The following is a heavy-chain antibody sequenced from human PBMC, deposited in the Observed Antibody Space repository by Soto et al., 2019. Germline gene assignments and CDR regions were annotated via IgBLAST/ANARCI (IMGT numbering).Heavy chain of an antibody. CDR2: MNPNSGNT. CDR1: GYTFTSYD. CDR3: ARDHLPNQLLRY. V-gene: IGHV1-8*01. J-gene: IGHJ4*02. Sequence: QVQLVQSGAEVKKPGASVKVSCKTSGYTFTSYDINWVRQAPGQGLEWMGWMNPNSGNTGYAQKFQGRVTMTRNTAINTAYMELSSLRPEDTAVYYCARDHLPNQLLRYRGQGTLVTVSS. D-gene: IGHD2-2*01.